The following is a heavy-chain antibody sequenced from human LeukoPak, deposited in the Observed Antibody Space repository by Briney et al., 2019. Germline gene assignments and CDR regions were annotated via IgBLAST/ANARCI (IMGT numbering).Heavy chain of an antibody. CDR2: IYYSGST. CDR3: ARGYYGSGSYEP. J-gene: IGHJ5*02. D-gene: IGHD3-10*01. Sequence: SETLSLTCTVSGGSISSGDYYWSWIRQPPGKGLEWIGYIYYSGSTYYNPSLKSRVTISVDTSKDQFSLKLSSVTAADTAVYYCARGYYGSGSYEPWGQGTLVTVSS. CDR1: GGSISSGDYY. V-gene: IGHV4-30-4*01.